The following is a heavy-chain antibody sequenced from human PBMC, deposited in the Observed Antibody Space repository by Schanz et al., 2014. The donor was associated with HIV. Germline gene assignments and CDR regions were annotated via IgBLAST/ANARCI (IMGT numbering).Heavy chain of an antibody. CDR2: INSQSDTI. J-gene: IGHJ6*02. V-gene: IGHV3-48*02. Sequence: EVLLVESGGDLTQGGESLRLSCVASGFTFENYAMNWVRQAPGKGLEWLSFINSQSDTIYYADSVKGRFTISRDNAKSTLYLKMNSLRDEDTAVYYCARDQYYSFWTGYHTVGMDVWGQGTTVIVSS. CDR3: ARDQYYSFWTGYHTVGMDV. CDR1: GFTFENYA. D-gene: IGHD3-3*01.